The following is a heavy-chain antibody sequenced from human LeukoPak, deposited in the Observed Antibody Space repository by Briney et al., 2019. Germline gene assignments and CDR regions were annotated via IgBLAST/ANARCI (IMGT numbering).Heavy chain of an antibody. CDR2: ISSSGSTI. CDR1: GFTFSDYA. J-gene: IGHJ5*02. D-gene: IGHD6-13*01. V-gene: IGHV3-11*01. Sequence: PGGSLRLSCAASGFTFSDYAMNWVRQAPGKGLEWVSYISSSGSTIYYAASVKGRFTISRDNAKNSLYLQMNSLRAEDTAVYYCARILEAAAGTTWFDPWGQGTLVTVSS. CDR3: ARILEAAAGTTWFDP.